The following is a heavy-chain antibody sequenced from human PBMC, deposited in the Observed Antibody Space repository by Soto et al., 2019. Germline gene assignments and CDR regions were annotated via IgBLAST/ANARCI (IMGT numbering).Heavy chain of an antibody. CDR1: GFSLSTSGVG. Sequence: SGPTLVNPTQTLTLTCTFSGFSLSTSGVGVGWIRQPPGKALEWLALIYWNDDKRYSPSLKSRLTITKDTSKNQVVLTMTNMDPVDTDTYYCAHSIVATITSSDNWFDPWGQGTLVTVSS. V-gene: IGHV2-5*01. CDR2: IYWNDDK. J-gene: IGHJ5*02. D-gene: IGHD5-12*01. CDR3: AHSIVATITSSDNWFDP.